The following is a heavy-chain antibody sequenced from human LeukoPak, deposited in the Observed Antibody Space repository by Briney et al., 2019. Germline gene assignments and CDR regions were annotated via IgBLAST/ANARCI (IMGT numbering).Heavy chain of an antibody. D-gene: IGHD3-22*01. CDR2: INSDGINT. J-gene: IGHJ5*02. CDR1: GFTFSNYW. CDR3: ARDLGQYYDTSDNWFDP. V-gene: IGHV3-74*01. Sequence: GGSLRLSCAASGFTFSNYWMHWVRQAPGKGLVWVSRINSDGINTSYADSVKGRFTISRDNAKNTLNLQMNSLRAEETAVYYCARDLGQYYDTSDNWFDPWGQGTLVTVSS.